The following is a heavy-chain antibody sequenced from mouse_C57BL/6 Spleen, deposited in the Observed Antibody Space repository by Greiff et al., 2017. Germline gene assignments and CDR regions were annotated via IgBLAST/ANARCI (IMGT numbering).Heavy chain of an antibody. CDR3: AREGAYYSLAY. D-gene: IGHD2-12*01. V-gene: IGHV3-6*01. Sequence: ESGPGLVKPSQSLSLTCSVTGYSITSGYYWNWIRQFPGNKLEWMGYISYDGSNNYNPSLKNRISITRDTSKNQFFLKLNSVTTEDTATYYCAREGAYYSLAYWGQGTLVTVSA. CDR1: GYSITSGYY. J-gene: IGHJ3*01. CDR2: ISYDGSN.